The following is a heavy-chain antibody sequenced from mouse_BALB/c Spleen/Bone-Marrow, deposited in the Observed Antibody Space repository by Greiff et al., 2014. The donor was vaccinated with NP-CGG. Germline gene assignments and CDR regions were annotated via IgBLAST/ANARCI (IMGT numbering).Heavy chain of an antibody. V-gene: IGHV1S81*02. Sequence: VQLQQSGAELVKPGASVKLSCKASGYTFTSYWMHWVKQRPGQGLEWIGEINPSNGRTNYNEKFKSKATLTVDKSSSTAYMQLSSLTSEDSAVYYSAGPFGYWGQGTTLTVSS. CDR2: INPSNGRT. CDR3: AGPFGY. J-gene: IGHJ2*01. CDR1: GYTFTSYW.